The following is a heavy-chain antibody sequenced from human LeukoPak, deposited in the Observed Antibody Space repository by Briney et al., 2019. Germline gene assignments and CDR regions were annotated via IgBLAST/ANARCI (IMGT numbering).Heavy chain of an antibody. V-gene: IGHV4-34*01. D-gene: IGHD3-22*01. CDR1: GFTFSSYE. CDR2: INHSGST. Sequence: GSLRLSCAASGFTFSSYEMNWVRQPPGKGLEWIGEINHSGSTNYNPSLKSRVTISVDTSKNQFSLKLSSVTAADTAVYYCARGIGYYDSSGYFDYWGQGTLVTVSS. CDR3: ARGIGYYDSSGYFDY. J-gene: IGHJ4*02.